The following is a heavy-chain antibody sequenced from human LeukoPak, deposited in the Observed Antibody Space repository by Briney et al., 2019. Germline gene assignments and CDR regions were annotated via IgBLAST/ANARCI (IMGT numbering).Heavy chain of an antibody. CDR3: ASKVYDSSGYYFNY. D-gene: IGHD3-22*01. CDR1: GGSISSGGYY. J-gene: IGHJ4*02. Sequence: SETLSLTCTVSGGSISSGGYYWSWIRQHPGKGLEWIGYIYYSGSTCYNPSLKSRVTISVDTSKNQFSLKLSSVTAADTAVYYCASKVYDSSGYYFNYWGRGTLVTVSS. V-gene: IGHV4-31*03. CDR2: IYYSGST.